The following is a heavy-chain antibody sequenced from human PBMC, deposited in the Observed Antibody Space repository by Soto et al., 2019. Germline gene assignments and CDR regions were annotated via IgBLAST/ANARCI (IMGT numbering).Heavy chain of an antibody. Sequence: SETLSLTCTVSGGSISSGGYYWSWIRQPPGKGLEWIGYIYYSGSTNYNPSLKSRVTISVDTSKNQFSLKLSSVTAADTAVYYCARGVVFKGYYFDYWGQGTLVTVSS. J-gene: IGHJ4*02. D-gene: IGHD2-15*01. V-gene: IGHV4-61*08. CDR3: ARGVVFKGYYFDY. CDR1: GGSISSGGYY. CDR2: IYYSGST.